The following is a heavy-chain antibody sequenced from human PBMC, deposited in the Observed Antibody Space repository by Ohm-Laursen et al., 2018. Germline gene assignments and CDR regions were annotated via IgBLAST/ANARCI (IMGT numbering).Heavy chain of an antibody. V-gene: IGHV3-33*01. CDR2: IWYDGSNQ. D-gene: IGHD3-22*01. CDR1: GFTFSTYG. CDR3: ARFATMIRDAFDI. Sequence: SLRLSCAASGFTFSTYGMHWVRQAPGKGLEWVATIWYDGSNQFYADSVKGRFTISRDNSENTLYLQVNSLRAEDTAVYYCARFATMIRDAFDIWGQGTMVTVSS. J-gene: IGHJ3*02.